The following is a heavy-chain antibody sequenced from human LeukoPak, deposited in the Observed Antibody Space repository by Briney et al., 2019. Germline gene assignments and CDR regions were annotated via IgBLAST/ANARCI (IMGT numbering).Heavy chain of an antibody. CDR1: GFTVSSNY. Sequence: PGGSLRLSCAASGFTVSSNYMSWVRQAPGKGLEWVSVIYSGGSTYYADSVKGRSTISRDNSKNTLYLQMNSLRAEDTAMYYCARARVLGGGENFDYWGQGTLVTVSS. CDR2: IYSGGST. CDR3: ARARVLGGGENFDY. V-gene: IGHV3-66*02. J-gene: IGHJ4*02. D-gene: IGHD2-8*02.